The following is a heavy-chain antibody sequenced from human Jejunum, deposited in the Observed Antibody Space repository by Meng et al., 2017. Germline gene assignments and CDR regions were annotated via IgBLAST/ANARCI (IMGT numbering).Heavy chain of an antibody. J-gene: IGHJ5*02. CDR1: GDSMRISNYY. Sequence: QLQLQESGPGLVKPSETLSLTCTVSGDSMRISNYYWGWIRQPPGKGLQWIGTIYYTGSTDYSPSLKSRVTISVDTSKKQFSLTLSAVTAADTAVYYCARSPQYYDSSGFAFDPWGQGTLVTVSS. CDR3: ARSPQYYDSSGFAFDP. D-gene: IGHD3-22*01. V-gene: IGHV4-39*01. CDR2: IYYTGST.